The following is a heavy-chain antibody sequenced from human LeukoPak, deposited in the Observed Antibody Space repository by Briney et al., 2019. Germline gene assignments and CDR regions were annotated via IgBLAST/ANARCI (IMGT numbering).Heavy chain of an antibody. CDR2: IKQDGSDK. CDR3: AREGGIAAAGTNY. Sequence: GGSLRLSCAASGFTFSRYWMSWVRQAPGKGLEWVANIKQDGSDKCYVDSVKGRFTISRDNAKNSLYLQMNSLRAEDTAVYYCAREGGIAAAGTNYWGQGTLVTVSS. V-gene: IGHV3-7*03. J-gene: IGHJ4*02. D-gene: IGHD6-13*01. CDR1: GFTFSRYW.